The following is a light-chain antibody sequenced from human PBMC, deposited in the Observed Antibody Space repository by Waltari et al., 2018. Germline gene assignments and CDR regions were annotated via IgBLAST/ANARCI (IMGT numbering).Light chain of an antibody. V-gene: IGKV3-20*01. CDR2: GAS. Sequence: EIVLTQSPGTLSLSPGEGATLSCRASQSITRYLAWYQQKPGQPPRLLIYGASSRPTGIPDRCSGSGAGTDVALTITRREPEDVAVYYCQQYGSSPRTFGQGTKLEI. J-gene: IGKJ2*01. CDR3: QQYGSSPRT. CDR1: QSITRY.